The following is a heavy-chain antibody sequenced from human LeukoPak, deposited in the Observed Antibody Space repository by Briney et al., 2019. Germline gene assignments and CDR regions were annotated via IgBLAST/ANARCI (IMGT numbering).Heavy chain of an antibody. CDR2: INSDGSST. V-gene: IGHV3-74*01. CDR1: GFTFSSYW. CDR3: ARAYSSSWYDF. D-gene: IGHD6-13*01. Sequence: GGSLRLSCAASGFTFSSYWMHWVRQAPGKGLVWVSRINSDGSSTSYADSVKGRFTISRDNAKNTLFLQMSSLRAEDTAVYYCARAYSSSWYDFWGQGTLVTVSS. J-gene: IGHJ5*01.